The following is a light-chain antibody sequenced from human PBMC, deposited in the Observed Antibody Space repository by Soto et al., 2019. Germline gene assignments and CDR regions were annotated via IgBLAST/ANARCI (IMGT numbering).Light chain of an antibody. V-gene: IGLV2-14*01. J-gene: IGLJ3*02. CDR3: SSYTTCNNQV. Sequence: QSALTQPASVSGSPGPSMTISCTGTSSDVGTYNYVSWYQHRPGKDPKLMIYDVSYRPSGVSNRFSGYKSANTASLTISGLQAEDEADYYCSSYTTCNNQVFGGETKLTVL. CDR1: SSDVGTYNY. CDR2: DVS.